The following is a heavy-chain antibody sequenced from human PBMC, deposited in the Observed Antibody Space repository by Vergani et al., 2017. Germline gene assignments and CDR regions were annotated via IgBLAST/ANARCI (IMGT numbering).Heavy chain of an antibody. V-gene: IGHV3-21*04. Sequence: EVQLVESGGGLVKPGGSLRLSCAASGFTFSSYSMNWVRQAPGKGLEWVSSISSSSSYIYYADSVKGRFTISRDNAKNSLYLQMNSLRAEDTAVYYCAKISVVVPAAPFDYWGQGTLVTVSS. CDR3: AKISVVVPAAPFDY. CDR1: GFTFSSYS. D-gene: IGHD2-2*01. J-gene: IGHJ4*02. CDR2: ISSSSSYI.